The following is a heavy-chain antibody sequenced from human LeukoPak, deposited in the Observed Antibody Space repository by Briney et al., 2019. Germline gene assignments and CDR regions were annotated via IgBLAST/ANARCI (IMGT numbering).Heavy chain of an antibody. D-gene: IGHD5-18*01. V-gene: IGHV1-46*01. Sequence: GASVKVSCKASGYTFTSYYMHWVRQAPGQGLEWMGGVIPILGRTNYAQKFQDRVTITADESTNTVYAELSSLRSEDTALYYCAIYTAASGTRAFHTWGQGTLLTVSS. CDR2: VIPILGRT. J-gene: IGHJ3*02. CDR1: GYTFTSYY. CDR3: AIYTAASGTRAFHT.